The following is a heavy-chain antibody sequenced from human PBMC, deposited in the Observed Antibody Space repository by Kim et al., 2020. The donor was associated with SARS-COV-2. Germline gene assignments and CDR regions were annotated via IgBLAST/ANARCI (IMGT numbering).Heavy chain of an antibody. CDR1: GFTFNSYA. CDR2: ISGSGGST. V-gene: IGHV3-23*01. D-gene: IGHD6-19*01. Sequence: GGSLRLSCAASGFTFNSYAMSWVRQAPGKGLEWVSAISGSGGSTYYADSVKGRFTISRDNSKNTLYLQMNSLRAEDTAVYYCAKDGYSSGWYYFDYWGQGTLVTVSS. CDR3: AKDGYSSGWYYFDY. J-gene: IGHJ4*02.